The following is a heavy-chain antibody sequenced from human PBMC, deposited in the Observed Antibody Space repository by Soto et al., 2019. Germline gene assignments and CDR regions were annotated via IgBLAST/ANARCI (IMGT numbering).Heavy chain of an antibody. V-gene: IGHV4-39*01. CDR2: IYYSGST. Sequence: PSETLSLTCTVSGGSISSSSYYWGWIRQPPGKGLEWIGSIYYSGSTYYNPSLKSRVTISVDTSKNQFSLKLSSVTAADTAVYYCARRPILLWFGELLSHNWFDPWGQGTLVTVSS. CDR1: GGSISSSSYY. J-gene: IGHJ5*02. CDR3: ARRPILLWFGELLSHNWFDP. D-gene: IGHD3-10*01.